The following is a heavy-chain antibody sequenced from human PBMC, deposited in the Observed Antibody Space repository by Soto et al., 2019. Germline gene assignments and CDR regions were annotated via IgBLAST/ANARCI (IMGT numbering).Heavy chain of an antibody. Sequence: GPPVKVSCKASGYTFTSYDINWVRQATGQGLEWMGWMNPNSGNTGYAQKFQGRVTMTRNTSISTAYMELSSLRSEDTAVYYCAIDYYDFWSGYPDYYYYYYMDVWGKGTTVTVSS. J-gene: IGHJ6*03. CDR2: MNPNSGNT. V-gene: IGHV1-8*01. CDR3: AIDYYDFWSGYPDYYYYYYMDV. CDR1: GYTFTSYD. D-gene: IGHD3-3*01.